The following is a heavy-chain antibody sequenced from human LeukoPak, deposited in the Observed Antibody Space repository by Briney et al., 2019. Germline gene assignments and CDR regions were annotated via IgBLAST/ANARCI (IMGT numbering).Heavy chain of an antibody. J-gene: IGHJ4*02. D-gene: IGHD3-10*01. V-gene: IGHV7-4-1*02. CDR2: INTNTGNP. Sequence: ASVKVSCKASGGTFSSYAISWVRQAPGQGLEWMGWINTNTGNPTYAQGFTGRFVFSLDTSVSTAYLQISSLKAEDTAVYYCARDLLWFGESTGIDYWGQGTLVTVSS. CDR1: GGTFSSYA. CDR3: ARDLLWFGESTGIDY.